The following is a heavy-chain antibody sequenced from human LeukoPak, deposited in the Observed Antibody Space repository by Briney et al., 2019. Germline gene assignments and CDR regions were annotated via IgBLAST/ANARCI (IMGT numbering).Heavy chain of an antibody. CDR3: ARATTDCYFDL. D-gene: IGHD1-1*01. V-gene: IGHV4-38-2*02. CDR2: IYHSGSP. Sequence: SETLSLTCTVSGYSISSGYFWVWIRQPPGKGLEWIVSIYHSGSPYYNPSLKSRVTISVDKSKNQFSLKLSSVTAADTAVYYCARATTDCYFDLWGRGTLVTVSS. CDR1: GYSISSGYF. J-gene: IGHJ2*01.